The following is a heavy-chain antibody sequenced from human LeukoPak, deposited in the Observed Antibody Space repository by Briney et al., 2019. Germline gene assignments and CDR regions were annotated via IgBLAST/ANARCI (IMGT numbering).Heavy chain of an antibody. D-gene: IGHD3-9*01. Sequence: SGTLSLTCAVSGGSISSSNWWSWVRQPPGKGLEWIGEIYHSGSTNYNPSLKSRVTISVDKSENQFSLKLSSVTAADTAVYYCAREGRYFDWLYFDYWGQGTLVTVSS. CDR2: IYHSGST. CDR1: GGSISSSNW. J-gene: IGHJ4*02. V-gene: IGHV4-4*02. CDR3: AREGRYFDWLYFDY.